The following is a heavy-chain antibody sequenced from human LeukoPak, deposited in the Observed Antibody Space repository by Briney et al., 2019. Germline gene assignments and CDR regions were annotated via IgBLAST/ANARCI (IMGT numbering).Heavy chain of an antibody. V-gene: IGHV4-59*01. D-gene: IGHD3-9*01. Sequence: PSETLSLTCTVSGGSISSYYWSWIRQPPGEGLELIGYIDYSGSTNYNPSLKSRVTISVDTSKNQFSLKLSSVTAADTAVYYCARQGYDILTGYDYWGQGTLVTVSS. CDR3: ARQGYDILTGYDY. CDR2: IDYSGST. CDR1: GGSISSYY. J-gene: IGHJ4*02.